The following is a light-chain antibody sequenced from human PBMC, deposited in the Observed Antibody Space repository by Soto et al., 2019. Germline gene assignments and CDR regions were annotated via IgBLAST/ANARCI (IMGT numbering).Light chain of an antibody. CDR1: SSDVGGYNY. V-gene: IGLV2-14*03. J-gene: IGLJ1*01. CDR3: SSYTSSSTYV. Sequence: QSALTQPASVSGSPGQLIAISCTGTSSDVGGYNYVSWYQQHPGKTPKLMICDVSNRPSGVSNRFSGSKSGNTASLTISGLQAEDEAEYYCSSYTSSSTYVFGTGTKVT. CDR2: DVS.